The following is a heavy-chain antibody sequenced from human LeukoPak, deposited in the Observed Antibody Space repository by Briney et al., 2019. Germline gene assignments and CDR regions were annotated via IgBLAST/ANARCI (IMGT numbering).Heavy chain of an antibody. Sequence: SETLSLTCTVSGGSISSGGYYWSWIRQHPGKGLEWIGYIYYSGSTYYNPSLKSRVTISVDTSKNQFSLKLSSVTAADTAVYYCARGGEVHSSISGVFDYWGQGALVTVSS. CDR1: GGSISSGGYY. CDR2: IYYSGST. V-gene: IGHV4-31*03. CDR3: ARGGEVHSSISGVFDY. D-gene: IGHD1-14*01. J-gene: IGHJ4*02.